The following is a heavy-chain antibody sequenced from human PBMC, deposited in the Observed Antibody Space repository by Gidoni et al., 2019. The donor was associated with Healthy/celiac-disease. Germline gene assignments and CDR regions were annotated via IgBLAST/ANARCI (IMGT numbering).Heavy chain of an antibody. V-gene: IGHV3-23*01. CDR3: AKGGYDFWSGYLPLTYYYYGMDV. Sequence: EVQLLESGGGLVQPGGSLRLSCAASGFTFSSYAMSWVRQAPGKGLEWVSAISGSGGSTYYADSVKGRFTSSRDNSKSTLYLQMNSLRAEDTAVYYCAKGGYDFWSGYLPLTYYYYGMDVWGQGTTVTVSS. CDR1: GFTFSSYA. CDR2: ISGSGGST. J-gene: IGHJ6*02. D-gene: IGHD3-3*01.